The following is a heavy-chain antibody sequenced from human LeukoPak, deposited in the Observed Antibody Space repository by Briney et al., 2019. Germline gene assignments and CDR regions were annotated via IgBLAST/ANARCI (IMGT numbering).Heavy chain of an antibody. D-gene: IGHD1-26*01. Sequence: AGSLRLSCAASGFTFSDYYMSWIRQAPGQGLEWVSYISSSGSTIYYAASVKGRFTISRDNAKNSLYLQMNSLRAEDTAVYYCARFSGSYSNFDYWGQGTLVTVSP. V-gene: IGHV3-11*01. CDR1: GFTFSDYY. CDR2: ISSSGSTI. CDR3: ARFSGSYSNFDY. J-gene: IGHJ4*02.